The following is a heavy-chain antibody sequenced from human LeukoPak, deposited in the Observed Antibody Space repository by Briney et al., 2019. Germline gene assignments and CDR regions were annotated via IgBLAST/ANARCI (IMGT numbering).Heavy chain of an antibody. V-gene: IGHV4-59*12. D-gene: IGHD1-14*01. Sequence: SETLSLTCTVSGGSISSYYWSWIRQPPGKGLEWIGSIYYSGSTYYNPSLKSRVTISVDTSKNQFSLKLSSVTAADTAVYYCARGEGGILATPEDYWGQGTLVTVSS. CDR3: ARGEGGILATPEDY. J-gene: IGHJ4*02. CDR2: IYYSGST. CDR1: GGSISSYY.